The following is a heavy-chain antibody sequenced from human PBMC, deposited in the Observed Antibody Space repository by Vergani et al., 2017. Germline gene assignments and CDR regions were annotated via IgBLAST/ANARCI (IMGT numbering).Heavy chain of an antibody. Sequence: QVQLVQSGAEVKKPGSSVKVSCKASGGTFTSYAISWVRQAPGQGLEWMGGIIPIFGTANYAQKFQGRVTITSDESTSTAYMALSSLRSEDTAVYYCARGYSGYALPYYYYYGMDVWGQGTTVTVSS. CDR2: IIPIFGTA. J-gene: IGHJ6*02. V-gene: IGHV1-69*01. CDR3: ARGYSGYALPYYYYYGMDV. D-gene: IGHD5-12*01. CDR1: GGTFTSYA.